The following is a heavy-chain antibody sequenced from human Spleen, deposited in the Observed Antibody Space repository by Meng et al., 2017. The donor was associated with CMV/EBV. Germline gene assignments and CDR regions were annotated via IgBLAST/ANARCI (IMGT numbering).Heavy chain of an antibody. CDR1: GFTFSSYS. V-gene: IGHV3-21*01. CDR3: ARDVQAGFDY. Sequence: LSCAASGFTFSSYSMTWVRQAPGKGLEWVLSISSSSGYMYYADSVKGRFTISRDNAKNSLYLQMNSLRAEDTAMYYCARDVQAGFDYWGQGTLVTVSS. J-gene: IGHJ4*02. CDR2: ISSSSGYM. D-gene: IGHD3-10*02.